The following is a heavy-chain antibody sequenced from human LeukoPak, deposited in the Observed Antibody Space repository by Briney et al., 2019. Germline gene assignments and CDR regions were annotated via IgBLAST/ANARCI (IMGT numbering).Heavy chain of an antibody. CDR2: IGPTGTDR. J-gene: IGHJ4*02. D-gene: IGHD1-14*01. CDR1: GFTFSSCG. V-gene: IGHV3-21*01. CDR3: ATETIGRHYDY. Sequence: GGSLRLSCAASGFTFSSCGLNWVRQAPGKGLEWVSSIGPTGTDRYYADSVRGRFTISRDNAKNSMYLQMDSLRDEDTAVYYCATETIGRHYDYWGQGTLLTVSS.